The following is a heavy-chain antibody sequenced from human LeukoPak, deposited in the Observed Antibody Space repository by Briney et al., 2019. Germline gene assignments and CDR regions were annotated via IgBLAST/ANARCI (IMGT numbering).Heavy chain of an antibody. CDR2: ISGNGGRT. Sequence: GGSLRLSCSASGFTFNDYAMHWVRQAPGKGLEFVSAISGNGGRTSYADSVKGRFTISRDNSKNTLYLQMSSLRVEDTAVYYCVKGGISMIVMLMGDHWGQGTVVTVTS. CDR1: GFTFNDYA. V-gene: IGHV3-64D*09. J-gene: IGHJ4*02. D-gene: IGHD3-22*01. CDR3: VKGGISMIVMLMGDH.